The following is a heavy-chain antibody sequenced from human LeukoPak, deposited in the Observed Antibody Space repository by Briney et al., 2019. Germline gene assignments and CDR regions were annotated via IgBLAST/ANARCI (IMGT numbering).Heavy chain of an antibody. Sequence: GGSLRLSCAASGFTFSSYSMNWVRQAPGKGLEWVAVISYDGSKKYYADSVKGRFTISRDNSKNTLYLQMNSLRAEDTAMYYCARDPTDIHLWLVYYYYYMDVWGKGTTVTVSS. CDR2: ISYDGSKK. CDR1: GFTFSSYS. D-gene: IGHD5-18*01. CDR3: ARDPTDIHLWLVYYYYYMDV. J-gene: IGHJ6*03. V-gene: IGHV3-30*03.